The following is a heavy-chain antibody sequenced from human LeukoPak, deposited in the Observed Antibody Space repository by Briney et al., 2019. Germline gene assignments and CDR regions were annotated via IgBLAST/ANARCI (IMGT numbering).Heavy chain of an antibody. CDR3: AKYRPSGSVWVGFDI. Sequence: PSETLSLTCAVYGGSFSGYYWSWIRQPTGKGLEWIGQIYYTGSTSYNPHLKSRVSISVDTSKNQFSLRLTSVTAADTALYYCAKYRPSGSVWVGFDIWGQGTMVTVSS. CDR2: IYYTGST. V-gene: IGHV4-59*08. J-gene: IGHJ3*02. CDR1: GGSFSGYY. D-gene: IGHD3-16*01.